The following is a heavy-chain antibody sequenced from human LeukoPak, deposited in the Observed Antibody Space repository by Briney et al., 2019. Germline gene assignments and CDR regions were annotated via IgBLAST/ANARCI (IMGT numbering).Heavy chain of an antibody. V-gene: IGHV4-30-2*01. Sequence: PSQTLSLTCTVSGGSISSGGYYWSWIRQPPGKGLEWIGEINHSGSTNYNPSLKSRVTISVDTSKNQFSLKLSSVNAADTAVYYCASDEVGATREYYFDYWGQGTLVTVSS. CDR3: ASDEVGATREYYFDY. CDR2: INHSGST. J-gene: IGHJ4*02. D-gene: IGHD1-26*01. CDR1: GGSISSGGYY.